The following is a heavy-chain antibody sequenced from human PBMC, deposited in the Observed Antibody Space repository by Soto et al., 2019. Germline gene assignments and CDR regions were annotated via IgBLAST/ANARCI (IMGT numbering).Heavy chain of an antibody. D-gene: IGHD1-7*01. V-gene: IGHV1-46*01. J-gene: IGHJ4*02. CDR1: GYSFTSYS. Sequence: ASVKVSCKASGYSFTSYSIHWVRQAPGQGLEWVGMINPGGGITAYAQNFQGRATMTRDTSTTTVDMELSSLRSEDTAVYYCARYATFPITGTTFDYWGQGTLVTVSS. CDR3: ARYATFPITGTTFDY. CDR2: INPGGGIT.